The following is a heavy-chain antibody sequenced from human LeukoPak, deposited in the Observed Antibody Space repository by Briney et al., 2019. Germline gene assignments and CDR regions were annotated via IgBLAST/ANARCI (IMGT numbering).Heavy chain of an antibody. CDR3: ARQPSGDAFDI. D-gene: IGHD6-25*01. CDR1: GYTFTSYD. V-gene: IGHV1-8*01. CDR2: MNPNSGNT. J-gene: IGHJ3*02. Sequence: ASVKDSCKASGYTFTSYDINCVRQATGQGLEWMGWMNPNSGNTGYAQKFQGRVTMTRNTSISTAYMELSSLRSEDTAVYYCARQPSGDAFDIWGQGTMVTVSS.